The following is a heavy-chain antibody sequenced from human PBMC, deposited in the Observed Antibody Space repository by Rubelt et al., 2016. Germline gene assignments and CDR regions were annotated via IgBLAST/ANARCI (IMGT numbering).Heavy chain of an antibody. Sequence: EVQLVGSGGGLVKPGGSLRLSCAASGFTFSSYSMNWVRQAPGKGLEWVSGISWNSGSIGYADSVKGRFTISRDNAKSSLYLQMNSLRAEETALYHCGLGAGIAAAGTLDYWGQGTLVTVSS. CDR3: GLGAGIAAAGTLDY. CDR2: ISWNSGSI. D-gene: IGHD6-13*01. CDR1: GFTFSSYS. V-gene: IGHV3-9*01. J-gene: IGHJ4*02.